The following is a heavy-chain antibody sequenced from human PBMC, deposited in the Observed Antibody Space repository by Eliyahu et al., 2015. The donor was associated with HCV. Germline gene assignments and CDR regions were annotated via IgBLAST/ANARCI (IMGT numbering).Heavy chain of an antibody. CDR2: IWYDGSNK. J-gene: IGHJ4*02. V-gene: IGHV3-33*01. CDR3: ARSYALRYYFDY. CDR1: GFTFSSYG. D-gene: IGHD4-17*01. Sequence: QVQLVESGGGVVQPGRSLRLSCAASGFTFSSYGMHWVRQAPGKGLEWVAVIWYDGSNKYYADSVKGRFTISRDNSKNTLYLQMNSLRAEDTAVYYCARSYALRYYFDYWGQGTLVTVSS.